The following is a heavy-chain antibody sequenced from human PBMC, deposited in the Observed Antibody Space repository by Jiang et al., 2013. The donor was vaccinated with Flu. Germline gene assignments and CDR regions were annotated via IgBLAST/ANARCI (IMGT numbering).Heavy chain of an antibody. D-gene: IGHD1-14*01. CDR1: GFTFSSHD. CDR3: AKEKFSGHNLYFFDY. J-gene: IGHJ4*02. CDR2: ISYNGTYK. Sequence: GRSLRLSCAASGFTFSSHDMHWVRQTPGKGLEWVAVISYNGTYKYYGDSVKGRVTISRDNSKTTLYLQMNGLRAEDTAVYYCAKEKFSGHNLYFFDYWGQGALVTVSS. V-gene: IGHV3-30*18.